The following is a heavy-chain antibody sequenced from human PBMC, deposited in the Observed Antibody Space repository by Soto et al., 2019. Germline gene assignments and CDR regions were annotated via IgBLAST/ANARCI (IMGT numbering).Heavy chain of an antibody. V-gene: IGHV3-53*01. J-gene: IGHJ6*02. CDR1: GFTVNDNY. CDR3: ARGGSSWLPNHYYFYDMDV. Sequence: EVQLVESGGGLIQPGGSLRLSCAVSGFTVNDNYMSWVRQAPGKGLEWVSVIYSGGTTFYTASVQGRFSISRDISKHTLYLQMNSLRAGDTAVYYCARGGSSWLPNHYYFYDMDVWGQGTTVTVSS. CDR2: IYSGGTT. D-gene: IGHD6-13*01.